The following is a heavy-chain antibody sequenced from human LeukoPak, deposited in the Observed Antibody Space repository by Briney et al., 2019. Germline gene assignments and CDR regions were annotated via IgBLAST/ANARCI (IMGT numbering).Heavy chain of an antibody. CDR3: ARDFFHSDISRPFDY. CDR2: IWSDSAEI. D-gene: IGHD3-3*02. CDR1: GFIFSRYT. Sequence: GGSLRLSCAASGFIFSRYTINWVHQAPGKGLEWVSSIWSDSAEIHYADSVKGRFTISRDNAKDSLYLQMNSLRAEDSAVYYCARDFFHSDISRPFDYWGQGTLVTVSS. V-gene: IGHV3-21*01. J-gene: IGHJ4*02.